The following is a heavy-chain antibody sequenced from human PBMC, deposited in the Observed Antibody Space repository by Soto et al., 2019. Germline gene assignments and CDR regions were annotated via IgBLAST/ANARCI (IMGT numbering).Heavy chain of an antibody. J-gene: IGHJ6*02. Sequence: LRLSCAASGFTFSSYGMNWVRQAPGKGLEWVSYISSSGSTIYYADSVKGRFTISRDNAKNSLYLQMNSLRAEDTAVYYCARELLSYYYYYGMDVWGQGTTVTVSS. CDR3: ARELLSYYYYYGMDV. D-gene: IGHD3-10*01. CDR1: GFTFSSYG. CDR2: ISSSGSTI. V-gene: IGHV3-48*03.